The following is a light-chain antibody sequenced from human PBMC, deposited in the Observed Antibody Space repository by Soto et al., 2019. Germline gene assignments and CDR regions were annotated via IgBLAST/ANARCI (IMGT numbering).Light chain of an antibody. CDR2: CAT. CDR3: QYYFRSPFT. J-gene: IGKJ2*01. V-gene: IGKV4-1*01. Sequence: DMVLTQSPDSLSVSLGERATITCKSSQSLLYSSNNRNYLAWYRQRPRQPPELLIYCATTQNFGVPDRISGSGSGTNFTLTISRLQSEDVAVYYCQYYFRSPFTFGQGTKLEIK. CDR1: QSLLYSSNNRNY.